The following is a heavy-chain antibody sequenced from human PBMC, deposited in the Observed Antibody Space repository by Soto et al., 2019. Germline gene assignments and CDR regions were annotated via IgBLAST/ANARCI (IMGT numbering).Heavy chain of an antibody. Sequence: SETLSLTCTVSGGSISSSSYYWGWIRQPPGKGLEWIGSIYYSGSTYYNPSLKSRVTISVDTSKNQFSLKLSSVTAADTAVYYCARLIFGYYGGPSDLHDIWGQGTMDT. CDR2: IYYSGST. J-gene: IGHJ3*02. CDR3: ARLIFGYYGGPSDLHDI. V-gene: IGHV4-39*01. CDR1: GGSISSSSYY. D-gene: IGHD4-17*01.